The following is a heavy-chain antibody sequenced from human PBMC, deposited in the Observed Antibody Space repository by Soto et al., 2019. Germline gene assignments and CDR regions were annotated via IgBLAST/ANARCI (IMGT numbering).Heavy chain of an antibody. CDR1: GFTFSSYS. V-gene: IGHV3-7*03. CDR3: ARFRLQPGSDYAGMDV. Sequence: EVQLVESGGGLVQPGGSLRLSCAVSGFTFSSYSMSWVRQAPGKGLEWVANIKQDGSEKYYVDSVKGRFTISRDNAKNSLYLQMNSLRAEDTAVYYCARFRLQPGSDYAGMDVWGQGTTVTVSS. CDR2: IKQDGSEK. J-gene: IGHJ6*02.